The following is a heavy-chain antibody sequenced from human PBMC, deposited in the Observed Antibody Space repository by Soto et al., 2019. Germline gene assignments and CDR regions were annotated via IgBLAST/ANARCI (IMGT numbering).Heavy chain of an antibody. CDR2: IWYDGSNK. V-gene: IGHV3-33*01. J-gene: IGHJ4*02. D-gene: IGHD3-22*01. CDR3: ARDYYDSSGYPWY. CDR1: GFTFSSYG. Sequence: PGGSLRLSCAASGFTFSSYGMHWVRQAPGKGLEWVADIWYDGSNKYYADSVKGRFTITRDNSKNTLYLQMNSLRAEDTAVYCCARDYYDSSGYPWYWGQGTLVTVSS.